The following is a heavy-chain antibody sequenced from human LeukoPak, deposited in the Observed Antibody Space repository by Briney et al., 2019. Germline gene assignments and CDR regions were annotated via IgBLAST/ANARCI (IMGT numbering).Heavy chain of an antibody. J-gene: IGHJ4*02. Sequence: SGGSLRLSCAASRLIFSNYAMSWVCQAPGKGRQCGSAFSGSGGSTYYTDSVKGRFTISRDNCRNPLYLQMNSSRAEDRAVYYSARSGLSRFGFWGQGTLVTVSS. CDR3: ARSGLSRFGF. CDR1: RLIFSNYA. CDR2: FSGSGGST. D-gene: IGHD2/OR15-2a*01. V-gene: IGHV3-23*01.